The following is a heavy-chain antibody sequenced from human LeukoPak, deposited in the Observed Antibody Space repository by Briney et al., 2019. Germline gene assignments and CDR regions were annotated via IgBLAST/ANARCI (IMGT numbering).Heavy chain of an antibody. V-gene: IGHV4-34*01. CDR3: AKEGYSS. D-gene: IGHD6-13*01. CDR2: INHSGST. Sequence: PWETLSLTCAVYGGSFSGYYWSWIRQPPGKGLEWIGEINHSGSTNYNPSLKSRVTISVDTSKNQFSLKLSSVTAADTAVYYCAKEGYSSWGQGTLVTVSS. CDR1: GGSFSGYY. J-gene: IGHJ4*02.